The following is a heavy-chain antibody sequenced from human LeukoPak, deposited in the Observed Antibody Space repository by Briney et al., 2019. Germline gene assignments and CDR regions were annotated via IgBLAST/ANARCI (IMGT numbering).Heavy chain of an antibody. D-gene: IGHD4/OR15-4a*01. J-gene: IGHJ4*02. CDR2: ISYDGSNK. CDR3: AKTSWDYGGAFDY. V-gene: IGHV3-30-3*02. CDR1: GFTFSSYA. Sequence: PGRSLRLSCAASGFTFSSYAMHWVRQAPGKGLEWVAVISYDGSNKYYADSVKGRFTISRDNSKNTLYLQMNSLRAEDTAVYYCAKTSWDYGGAFDYWGQGTLVTVSS.